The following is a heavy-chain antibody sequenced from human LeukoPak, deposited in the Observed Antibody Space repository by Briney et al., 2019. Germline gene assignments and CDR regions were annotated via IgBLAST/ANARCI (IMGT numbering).Heavy chain of an antibody. CDR2: IYHSGST. Sequence: KASETLSLTCAVSGGSISSSNWGRWVRQPPGKGLEWIGEIYHSGSTNYNPSLKSRVTISVDTSNNQFSLKRSSVTAADTAVYYCATHSGPDYYYYYMDVWGKGTTVTVSS. J-gene: IGHJ6*03. V-gene: IGHV4-4*02. CDR1: GGSISSSNW. CDR3: ATHSGPDYYYYYMDV. D-gene: IGHD5-12*01.